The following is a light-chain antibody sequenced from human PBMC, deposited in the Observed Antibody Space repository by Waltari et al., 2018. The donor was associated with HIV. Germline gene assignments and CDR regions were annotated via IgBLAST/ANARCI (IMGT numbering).Light chain of an antibody. CDR2: NNN. CDR1: TSNIGSTT. Sequence: QSALTQPPSASGTPGQRVTISCSGSTSNIGSTTVNWYQQLPGTAPKFLMYNNNQRPSGVPDRFSGSKSGTTASLAISGLQSEDEADYYCAAWDKGLNGWVFGGGTKLTVL. J-gene: IGLJ3*02. CDR3: AAWDKGLNGWV. V-gene: IGLV1-44*01.